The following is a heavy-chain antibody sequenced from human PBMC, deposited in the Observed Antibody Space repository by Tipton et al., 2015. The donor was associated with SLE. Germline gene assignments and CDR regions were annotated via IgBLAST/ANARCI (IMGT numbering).Heavy chain of an antibody. J-gene: IGHJ4*02. Sequence: SLRLSCAASGFTFTVSAMPWVRQAPVKGLEWVAGISGLSGNVVYARSVKGRFTVSRDNSNNILYLQMNGLSVDDTAFYHCGKGRFSTVTSRPEYWGQGTLVTVSS. CDR3: GKGRFSTVTSRPEY. D-gene: IGHD3/OR15-3a*01. CDR1: GFTFTVSA. V-gene: IGHV3-9*01. CDR2: ISGLSGNV.